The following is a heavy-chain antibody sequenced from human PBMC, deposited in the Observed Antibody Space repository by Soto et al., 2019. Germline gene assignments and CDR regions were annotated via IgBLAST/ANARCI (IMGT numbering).Heavy chain of an antibody. CDR3: AADSAVSSGWTYYFDY. J-gene: IGHJ4*02. CDR1: GFTFTSSA. D-gene: IGHD6-19*01. V-gene: IGHV1-58*01. Sequence: SVKVSCKASGFTFTSSAVQWVRQARGQRLEWIGWIVVGSGNTNYAQKFQERVTITRDMSTSTAYMELSSLRSEDTAVYYCAADSAVSSGWTYYFDYWGQGTLVTVSS. CDR2: IVVGSGNT.